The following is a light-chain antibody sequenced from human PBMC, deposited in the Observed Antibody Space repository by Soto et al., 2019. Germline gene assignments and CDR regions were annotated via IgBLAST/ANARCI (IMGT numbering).Light chain of an antibody. CDR3: QQYNLWPPIT. J-gene: IGKJ5*01. CDR2: GAS. Sequence: ELVMTQSPGTLSVPPGDRPTLSSRASQNVFSNVAWYQQRPGQPPRLLISGASTRATGVSARFSASGSGTDFTLTITSLQSEDFAVYYCQQYNLWPPITFGQGTRLEIK. CDR1: QNVFSN. V-gene: IGKV3-15*01.